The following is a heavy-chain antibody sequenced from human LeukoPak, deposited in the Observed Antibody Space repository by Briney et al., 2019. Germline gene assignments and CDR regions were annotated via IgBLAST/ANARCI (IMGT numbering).Heavy chain of an antibody. Sequence: PGGSLRLSCAASGFTFSIYAMSWVRQAPGKGLEWVSAISGSGGTAYYADSVKGRFTISRDNSKNTLYLQMNSLRAEDTAVYYCAKDYDVGHYGSGSFAVYWGQGTLVTVSS. V-gene: IGHV3-23*01. CDR3: AKDYDVGHYGSGSFAVY. J-gene: IGHJ4*02. CDR1: GFTFSIYA. CDR2: ISGSGGTA. D-gene: IGHD3-10*01.